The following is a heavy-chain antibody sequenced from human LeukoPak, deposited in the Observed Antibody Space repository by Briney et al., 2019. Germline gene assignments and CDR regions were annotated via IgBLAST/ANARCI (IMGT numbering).Heavy chain of an antibody. CDR1: GFTVSSNV. CDR3: ARGPSVYQYFQH. Sequence: PGGSLRLSCAASGFTVSSNVMTWVRQAPGKGLEWVSVIYSGGSTYYADYVRGRFTIYRYKSKITLYLKMNSLRADDTAVYYCARGPSVYQYFQHWGKGTLVTVSS. D-gene: IGHD5/OR15-5a*01. V-gene: IGHV3-66*01. CDR2: IYSGGST. J-gene: IGHJ1*01.